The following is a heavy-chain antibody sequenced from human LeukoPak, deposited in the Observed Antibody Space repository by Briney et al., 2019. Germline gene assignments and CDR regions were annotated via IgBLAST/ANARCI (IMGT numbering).Heavy chain of an antibody. CDR3: ARGGNEFWSGYFYYYMDV. D-gene: IGHD3-3*01. J-gene: IGHJ6*03. Sequence: ASVKVSCKASGYTFTSYDINWVRQATGQGLEWMGWMNPNSGNTGYAQKFQGRVTITRNTSISTAYMELSSLRSEDTAVYYCARGGNEFWSGYFYYYMDVWGKGTTVTVSS. V-gene: IGHV1-8*03. CDR2: MNPNSGNT. CDR1: GYTFTSYD.